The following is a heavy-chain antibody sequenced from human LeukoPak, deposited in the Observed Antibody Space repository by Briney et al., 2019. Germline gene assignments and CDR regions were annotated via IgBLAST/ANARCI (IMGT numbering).Heavy chain of an antibody. J-gene: IGHJ5*02. CDR2: INHSGST. Sequence: SETLSLTCAVYGGSFSGYYWSWIRQPPGKGLEWIGEINHSGSTNYNPSLKSRVTISVDTSKNQFSLKLSSVTAADTAVYYCARAGVVVPAAISWFDPWGQGTLVTVSS. D-gene: IGHD2-2*01. CDR1: GGSFSGYY. V-gene: IGHV4-34*01. CDR3: ARAGVVVPAAISWFDP.